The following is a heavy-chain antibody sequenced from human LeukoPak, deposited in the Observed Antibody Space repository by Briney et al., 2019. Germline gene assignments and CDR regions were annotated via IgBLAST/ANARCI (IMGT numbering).Heavy chain of an antibody. D-gene: IGHD1-1*01. CDR3: AKEGTASKPSDLDY. CDR1: GFTFSDYG. V-gene: IGHV3-30*02. CDR2: IRYDGSNK. J-gene: IGHJ4*02. Sequence: GGSLRLSCAASGFTFSDYGMHWVRQAPGKGLEWVAFIRYDGSNKYYADSVKGRFTISRDNSKNTLYLQMNSLRAEDTALYYSAKEGTASKPSDLDYWGQGTLVTVSS.